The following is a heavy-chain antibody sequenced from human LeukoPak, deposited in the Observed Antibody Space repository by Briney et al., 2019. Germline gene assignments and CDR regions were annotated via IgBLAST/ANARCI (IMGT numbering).Heavy chain of an antibody. CDR1: GFTFDDYA. Sequence: GGSLRLSCAASGFTFDDYAMHWVRQAPGKGLEWVAFIRYDGSNKYYADSVKGRFTISRDNSKNTLYLQMNSLRAEDTAVYYCAKNGPKGSSSHYFDYWGQGTLVTVSS. D-gene: IGHD6-6*01. CDR3: AKNGPKGSSSHYFDY. CDR2: IRYDGSNK. J-gene: IGHJ4*02. V-gene: IGHV3-30*02.